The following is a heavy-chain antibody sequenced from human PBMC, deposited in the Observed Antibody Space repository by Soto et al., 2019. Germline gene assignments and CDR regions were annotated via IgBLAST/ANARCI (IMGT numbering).Heavy chain of an antibody. CDR3: ARDDIVVVPAANRLNYYYYGMGG. D-gene: IGHD2-2*01. Sequence: GGSLRLSCAASGFTFSSYGMHWVRQAPGKGLEWVAVIWYDGSNKYYADSVKGRFTISRDNSKNMLNLQMNIRRAEDTAVYYYARDDIVVVPAANRLNYYYYGMGGWDQGTTITVSS. CDR2: IWYDGSNK. V-gene: IGHV3-33*01. J-gene: IGHJ6*02. CDR1: GFTFSSYG.